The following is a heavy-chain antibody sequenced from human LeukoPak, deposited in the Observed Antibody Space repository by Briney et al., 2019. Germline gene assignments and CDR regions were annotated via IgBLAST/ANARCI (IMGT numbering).Heavy chain of an antibody. CDR3: ATLVGYGSFFDY. Sequence: GESLKISCKGSGYSFTSYWIGWVRHVPGKGLEYMGIIYPGASDTRYSPALQGQVTISADKSISTAYRQLNSLKASDTAMYYCATLVGYGSFFDYWGQGTLVTVSS. V-gene: IGHV5-51*01. CDR2: IYPGASDT. CDR1: GYSFTSYW. D-gene: IGHD3-10*01. J-gene: IGHJ4*02.